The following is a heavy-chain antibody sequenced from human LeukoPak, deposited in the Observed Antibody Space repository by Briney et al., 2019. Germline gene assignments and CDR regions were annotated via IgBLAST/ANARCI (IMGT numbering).Heavy chain of an antibody. V-gene: IGHV4-61*09. CDR3: AREGYDSL. D-gene: IGHD3-3*01. J-gene: IGHJ4*02. CDR2: IYTSGST. CDR1: GGSISSGNYY. Sequence: SQTLSLTCTVSGGSISSGNYYWSWIRQPAGKGLEWIGHIYTSGSTNYNPSLKSRVTISVDTPKNQFSLKLSSLTAADTAVYYCAREGYDSLWGQGTLVTVSS.